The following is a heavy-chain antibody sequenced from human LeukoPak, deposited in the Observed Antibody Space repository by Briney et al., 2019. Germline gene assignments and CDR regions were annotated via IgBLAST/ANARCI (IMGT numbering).Heavy chain of an antibody. CDR1: GGSISSNH. J-gene: IGHJ4*02. V-gene: IGHV4-4*07. D-gene: IGHD2-8*01. CDR3: AREPSSKMGDFDY. Sequence: SETLSLTCTVSGGSISSNHWSWIRQPAGKGLEWIGRIYTSGSTNYNPSLKSRVTMSVDTSKNQFSLKLSSVTAADTAVYYCAREPSSKMGDFDYWGQGTLATVSP. CDR2: IYTSGST.